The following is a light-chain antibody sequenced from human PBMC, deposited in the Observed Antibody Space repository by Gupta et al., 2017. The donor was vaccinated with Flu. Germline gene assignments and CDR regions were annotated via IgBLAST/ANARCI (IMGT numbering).Light chain of an antibody. V-gene: IGKV4-1*01. CDR3: QQSYSTSLT. Sequence: SLGERATINCKSSQSVLYSSNNKNYLDWYQHKPGQPPKLLIYWASTRQSGVPDRFSGSGSGTDFTLTISSLQAEDVAVYYCQQSYSTSLTFGGGTKVEIK. J-gene: IGKJ4*01. CDR2: WAS. CDR1: QSVLYSSNNKNY.